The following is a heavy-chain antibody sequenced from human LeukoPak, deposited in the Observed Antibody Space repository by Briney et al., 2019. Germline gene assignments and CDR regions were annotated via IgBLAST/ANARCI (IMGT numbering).Heavy chain of an antibody. CDR1: GYSISSGYY. CDR2: IYHSGST. CDR3: ARSYYDFWSGSLNYYYYYYMDV. J-gene: IGHJ6*03. Sequence: SETLSPTCAVSGYSISSGYYWGWIRQPPVKGLEWIGSIYHSGSTYYNPSLKSRVTISVDTSKNQFSLKLSSVTAADTAVYYCARSYYDFWSGSLNYYYYYYMDVWGKGTTVTVSS. D-gene: IGHD3-3*01. V-gene: IGHV4-38-2*01.